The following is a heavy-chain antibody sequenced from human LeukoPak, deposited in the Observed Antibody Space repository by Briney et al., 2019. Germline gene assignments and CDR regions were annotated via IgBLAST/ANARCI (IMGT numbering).Heavy chain of an antibody. D-gene: IGHD2-2*01. Sequence: PSRTLSLTCTVSGGSISSGGYSWSWIRQHPGKGLEWIGYIYYSGSTYYNPSLKSRVTISVDTSKNQFSLKLSSVTAADTAVYYCARAGYCSSTSCRRKTPFDYWGQGTLVTVSS. J-gene: IGHJ4*02. CDR3: ARAGYCSSTSCRRKTPFDY. CDR1: GGSISSGGYS. V-gene: IGHV4-31*03. CDR2: IYYSGST.